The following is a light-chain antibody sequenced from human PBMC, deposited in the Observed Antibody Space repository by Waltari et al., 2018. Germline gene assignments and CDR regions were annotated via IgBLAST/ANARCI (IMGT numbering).Light chain of an antibody. CDR1: QSISIN. CDR2: SAS. V-gene: IGKV3-15*01. Sequence: EIVMMQSPATLSVSPGERAILSCGASQSISINLAWYHQKPGQAPRLLIYSASTRATGIPARFSGSGSGTEFTLTISSLQSEDFAVYYCQQYNYWHTFGQGTKVEIK. J-gene: IGKJ1*01. CDR3: QQYNYWHT.